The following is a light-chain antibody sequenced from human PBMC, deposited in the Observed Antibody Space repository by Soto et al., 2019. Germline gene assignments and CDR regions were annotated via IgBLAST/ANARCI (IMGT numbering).Light chain of an antibody. V-gene: IGKV3-15*01. J-gene: IGKJ1*01. CDR2: GAS. Sequence: TVMTQSPATLSVAPVYRSTLSFRASQSINTNLAWFQLKPGQAPRLLIYGASIRAAGIPARFSGSGSGTDFTLTIRSLQPEDFAVYYCQQDYNLPRWTFGQGTKGDIK. CDR1: QSINTN. CDR3: QQDYNLPRWT.